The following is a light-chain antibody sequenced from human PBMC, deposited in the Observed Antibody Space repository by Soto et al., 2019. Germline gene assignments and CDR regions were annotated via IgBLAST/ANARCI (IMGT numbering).Light chain of an antibody. V-gene: IGKV3-15*01. J-gene: IGKJ1*01. CDR3: QQYQNLWT. Sequence: IVMMQSPATLSVSPGERATLSCRAGQTIYSNVAWYQQRPGQAHRLLIYRASTRATGVPARFSGSGSGTEFTLTISGLQSEDFALYYCQQYQNLWTFGQGTKVEIK. CDR1: QTIYSN. CDR2: RAS.